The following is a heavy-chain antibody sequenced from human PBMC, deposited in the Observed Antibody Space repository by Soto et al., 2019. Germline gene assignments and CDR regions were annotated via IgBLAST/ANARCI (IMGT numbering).Heavy chain of an antibody. CDR1: GFTFNNYA. V-gene: IGHV3-23*01. J-gene: IGHJ6*03. D-gene: IGHD1-1*01. CDR2: FSGSGGSS. Sequence: EVQLLESGGGLVQPGGSLRLSCAASGFTFNNYAMSWVRQAPGKGLEWVSAFSGSGGSSYYADSVKGRFTISRDNSKNTLFLQMNSLRAEDTAVYYCAKDYWNDEAYYYMDVWGKGTTVTVSS. CDR3: AKDYWNDEAYYYMDV.